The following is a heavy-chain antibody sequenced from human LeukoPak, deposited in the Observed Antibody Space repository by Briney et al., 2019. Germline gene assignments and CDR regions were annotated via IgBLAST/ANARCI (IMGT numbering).Heavy chain of an antibody. D-gene: IGHD2-8*01. J-gene: IGHJ4*02. Sequence: GGSLRLFCAASGFTFSSYAMSWVRQAPGKGLEWVSAISGSGGSTYYADSVKGRFTISRDNSKNTLYLQMNSPRAEDTAVYYCAKELGYCTNGVCYGGDYWGQGTLVTVSS. CDR1: GFTFSSYA. V-gene: IGHV3-23*01. CDR3: AKELGYCTNGVCYGGDY. CDR2: ISGSGGST.